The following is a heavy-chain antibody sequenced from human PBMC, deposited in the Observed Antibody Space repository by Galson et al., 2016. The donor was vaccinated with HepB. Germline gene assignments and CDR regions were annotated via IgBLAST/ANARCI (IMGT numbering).Heavy chain of an antibody. Sequence: SLRLSCAGSGFTFNGYNMNWVRQAPGKGLEWVAVISYDGSFKYYADSVKGRFTISRDNSKSTLYLQMNSLRVEDTAVYYCAKEGVAYTTTWFSAFDFWGQGTMVTVSS. J-gene: IGHJ3*01. D-gene: IGHD2-2*01. V-gene: IGHV3-30*18. CDR1: GFTFNGYN. CDR3: AKEGVAYTTTWFSAFDF. CDR2: ISYDGSFK.